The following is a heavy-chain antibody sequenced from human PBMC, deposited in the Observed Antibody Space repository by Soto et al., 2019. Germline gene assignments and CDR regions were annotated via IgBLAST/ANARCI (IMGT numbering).Heavy chain of an antibody. Sequence: GGSLRLSCAASGFTFNSYAMSWVRQAPGKGPEWVSAISGDGIRTFYADSVKGRFTISRDSPTNTVSLQMNSLRAEDTALYYCAKESPYTADRFYYMDVWGKGTTVTVSS. V-gene: IGHV3-23*01. D-gene: IGHD2-21*02. CDR1: GFTFNSYA. J-gene: IGHJ6*03. CDR2: ISGDGIRT. CDR3: AKESPYTADRFYYMDV.